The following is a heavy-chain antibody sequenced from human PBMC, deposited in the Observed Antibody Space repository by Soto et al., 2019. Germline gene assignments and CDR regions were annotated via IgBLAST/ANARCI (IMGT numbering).Heavy chain of an antibody. CDR3: AGDLWDVVVAAPYYSYGMDV. Sequence: QVQLVESGGGVVQPGRSLRLSCAASGFTFSSYAMHWVRQAPGKGLEWVAVISYDGSNKYYADSVKGRFTISRDNSEKTLYLQMNSLGAEDTAVYYCAGDLWDVVVAAPYYSYGMDVWGQGTTVTVSS. CDR2: ISYDGSNK. J-gene: IGHJ6*02. V-gene: IGHV3-30-3*01. CDR1: GFTFSSYA. D-gene: IGHD2-15*01.